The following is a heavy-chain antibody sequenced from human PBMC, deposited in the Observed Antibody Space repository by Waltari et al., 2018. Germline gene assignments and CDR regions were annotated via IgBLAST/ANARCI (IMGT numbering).Heavy chain of an antibody. D-gene: IGHD6-6*01. CDR1: NDSIASSGYY. CDR2: IYYTGST. CDR3: ARRIATQRDSFDY. V-gene: IGHV4-39*01. J-gene: IGHJ4*02. Sequence: QVQLQESGPGLVKPSETLSLTCIVSNDSIASSGYYWGWIRQPPGKGLEWIGNIYYTGSTYYTPSLKSRVAMSVDTSKNHFSLTLSFVTAADTAVYYCARRIATQRDSFDYWGQGIPVTVSS.